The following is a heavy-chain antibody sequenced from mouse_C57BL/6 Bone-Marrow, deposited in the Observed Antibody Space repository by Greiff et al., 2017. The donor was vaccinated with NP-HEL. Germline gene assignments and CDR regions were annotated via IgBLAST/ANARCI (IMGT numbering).Heavy chain of an antibody. V-gene: IGHV1-74*01. CDR3: AIRGYGPAWFAY. Sequence: VQLQQPGAELVKSGAPVKVSCKASGYTFNSYRTHWVKHRTGQGLEWIGRIHPSDSDTNYNQKFKGKATLTVDKSSSTAYMQLSSLTSEDSAVYYCAIRGYGPAWFAYWGEVTLVTVSA. CDR2: IHPSDSDT. J-gene: IGHJ3*01. D-gene: IGHD1-1*02. CDR1: GYTFNSYR.